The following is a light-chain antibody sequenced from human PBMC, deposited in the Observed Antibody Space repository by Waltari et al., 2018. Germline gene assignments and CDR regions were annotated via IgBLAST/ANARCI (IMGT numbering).Light chain of an antibody. CDR3: QQYSSYSLT. CDR1: QSISTW. CDR2: HAS. J-gene: IGKJ4*01. Sequence: DVQMTQSPSTLSAPAGTGATITCRASQSISTWLAWYHQKPGKAPKLLIYHASSLESGVPSRFSGSGSGTEFTLTISSLQPDDFATYYCQQYSSYSLTFGGGTKVEIK. V-gene: IGKV1-5*01.